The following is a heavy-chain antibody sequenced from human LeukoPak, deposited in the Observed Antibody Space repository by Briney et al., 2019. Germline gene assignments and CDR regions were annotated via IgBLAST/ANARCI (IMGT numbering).Heavy chain of an antibody. CDR3: ARDQLGDYFDY. CDR2: IYYSGST. Sequence: TSETLSLTCTVSGGSISSYYWNWIRQPPGKGLEWIGYIYYSGSTNYNPSLKSRVTISVDTSKNQFSLKLSSVTAADTAVYYCARDQLGDYFDYWGQGTLVTVSS. D-gene: IGHD7-27*01. V-gene: IGHV4-59*01. CDR1: GGSISSYY. J-gene: IGHJ4*02.